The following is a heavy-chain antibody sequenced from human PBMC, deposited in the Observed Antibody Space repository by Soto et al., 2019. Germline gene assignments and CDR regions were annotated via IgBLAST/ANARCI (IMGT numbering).Heavy chain of an antibody. D-gene: IGHD3-16*01. CDR1: VFTFSIYE. J-gene: IGHJ5*02. CDR3: ARAREWGIDH. CDR2: ITNSGSTI. V-gene: IGHV3-48*03. Sequence: PRGSLRVSCVSSVFTFSIYEMNWVRQAPGKGLEWISYITNSGSTIFYPDSVGGRFTISRDNAKKSLYLQMNSLRVEDTAVYYCARAREWGIDHWGQGTMVTVSS.